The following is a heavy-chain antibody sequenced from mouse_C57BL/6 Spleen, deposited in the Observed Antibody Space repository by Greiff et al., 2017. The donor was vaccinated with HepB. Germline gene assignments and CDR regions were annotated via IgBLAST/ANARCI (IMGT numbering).Heavy chain of an antibody. CDR2: IDPSDSYT. Sequence: VQLQQPGAELVRPGTSVKLSCKASGYTFTSYWMHWVKQRPGQGLEWIGVIDPSDSYTNYNQKFKGKATLTVDTSSSTAYMQLSSLTSEDSAVYYCATAQALDYWGQGTTLTVSS. CDR1: GYTFTSYW. CDR3: ATAQALDY. V-gene: IGHV1-59*01. D-gene: IGHD3-2*02. J-gene: IGHJ2*01.